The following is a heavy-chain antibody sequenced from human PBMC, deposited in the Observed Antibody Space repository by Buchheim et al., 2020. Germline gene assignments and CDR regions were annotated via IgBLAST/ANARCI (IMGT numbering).Heavy chain of an antibody. CDR3: AKGSSSNGWYYFDY. J-gene: IGHJ4*02. CDR1: EFTFSSYA. D-gene: IGHD6-19*01. V-gene: IGHV3-23*01. Sequence: VQLLESGGGLVQSGGSLRLSCAASEFTFSSYAMSWVRQAPGRGLEWVSAITGSSDSTYYVDSVKGRFTISRDNSKNTLYLQMNSLRAEDTAVYYCAKGSSSNGWYYFDYWGQGTL. CDR2: ITGSSDST.